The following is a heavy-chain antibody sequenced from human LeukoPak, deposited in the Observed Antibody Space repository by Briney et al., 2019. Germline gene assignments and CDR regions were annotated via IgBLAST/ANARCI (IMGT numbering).Heavy chain of an antibody. D-gene: IGHD3-22*01. J-gene: IGHJ4*02. CDR3: ATDLKLYYYDSSGPGFWGY. V-gene: IGHV1-24*01. Sequence: ASVKVSCKVSGYTLTELSMHWVRQAPGEGLEWMGGFDPEDGETIYAQKFQGRVTMTEDTSTDTAYMELSSLRSEDTAVYYCATDLKLYYYDSSGPGFWGYWGQGTLVTVSS. CDR1: GYTLTELS. CDR2: FDPEDGET.